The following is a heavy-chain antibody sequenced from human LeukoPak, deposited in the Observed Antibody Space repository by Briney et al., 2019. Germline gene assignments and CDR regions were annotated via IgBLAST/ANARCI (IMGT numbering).Heavy chain of an antibody. V-gene: IGHV4-34*01. J-gene: IGHJ4*02. CDR3: ARQQVAAHQPFDY. Sequence: SETLSLTCAVYGGSFSGYYWSWIRQPPGKGLEWIGEINHSGSTNYNPSLKSRVTISVDTSKNQFSLKLSSVTAADTAVYYCARQQVAAHQPFDYWGQGTLVTVSS. D-gene: IGHD2-15*01. CDR1: GGSFSGYY. CDR2: INHSGST.